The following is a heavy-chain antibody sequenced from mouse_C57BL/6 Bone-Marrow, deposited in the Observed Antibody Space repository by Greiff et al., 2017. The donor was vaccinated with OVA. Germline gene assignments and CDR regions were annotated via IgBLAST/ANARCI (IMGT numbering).Heavy chain of an antibody. CDR1: GYTFTSYW. CDR3: ARGWDYDAMDY. CDR2: IDPSDSYT. Sequence: VQLQQPGAELVMPGASVKLSCKASGYTFTSYWMHWVKQRPGQGLEWIGEIDPSDSYTNYNQKFKGKSTLTVDKSSSTAYMQLSSLTSEDSAVYYCARGWDYDAMDYWGQGTSVTASS. V-gene: IGHV1-69*01. D-gene: IGHD1-1*02. J-gene: IGHJ4*01.